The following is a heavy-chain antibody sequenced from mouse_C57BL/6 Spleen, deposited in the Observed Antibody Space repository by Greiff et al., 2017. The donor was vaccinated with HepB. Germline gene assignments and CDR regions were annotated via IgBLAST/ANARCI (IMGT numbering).Heavy chain of an antibody. Sequence: EVMLVESGGGLVKPGGSLKLSCAASGFTFSSYAMSWVRQTPEKRLEWVATISDGGSYTYYPDNVKGRFTISRDNAKNNLYLQMSRLKSEDTAMYYCARGRTTGGYFDYWGQGTTLTVSS. CDR2: ISDGGSYT. V-gene: IGHV5-4*03. D-gene: IGHD4-1*02. CDR1: GFTFSSYA. J-gene: IGHJ2*01. CDR3: ARGRTTGGYFDY.